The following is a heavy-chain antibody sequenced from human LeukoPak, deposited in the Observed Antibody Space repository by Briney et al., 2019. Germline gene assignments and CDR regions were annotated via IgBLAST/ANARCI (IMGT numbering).Heavy chain of an antibody. J-gene: IGHJ4*02. V-gene: IGHV3-53*01. CDR2: IYSGGTT. CDR1: GFTVSSDY. CDR3: ARASHIGAAGLFDY. D-gene: IGHD6-13*01. Sequence: PGGSLRLPCAASGFTVSSDYMNWVRQAPGKGLEWVSVIYSGGTTFYADSVKGRFTISRDTSKNTLYLQMNSLRAEDTAVYYCARASHIGAAGLFDYWGQGTLVTVSS.